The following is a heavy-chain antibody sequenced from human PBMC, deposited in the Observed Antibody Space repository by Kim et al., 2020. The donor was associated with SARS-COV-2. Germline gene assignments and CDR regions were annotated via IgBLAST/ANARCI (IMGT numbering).Heavy chain of an antibody. Sequence: GGSLRLSCVASGFTLRTYWMHWVRQAPGQGLVWVSRINEDGRITTYADSVKGRFTISIDNTKNTLSLQMDSLRAEDTAVYYCARDVAGQYGSWGPGTLVT. CDR1: GFTLRTYW. CDR2: INEDGRIT. D-gene: IGHD1-26*01. J-gene: IGHJ4*02. CDR3: ARDVAGQYGS. V-gene: IGHV3-74*03.